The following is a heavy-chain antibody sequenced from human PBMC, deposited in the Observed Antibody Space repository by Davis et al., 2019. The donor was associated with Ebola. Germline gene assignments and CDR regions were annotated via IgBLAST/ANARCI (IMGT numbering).Heavy chain of an antibody. CDR1: GGSFSGYY. D-gene: IGHD4-17*01. CDR2: IKHSGST. V-gene: IGHV4-34*01. J-gene: IGHJ5*02. CDR3: ARHVTTVTYNWFDP. Sequence: SETLSLTCAVYGGSFSGYYWSWIRQLPGKGLEWIGEIKHSGSTYYNPSLKSRVSISSDMAKNQFSLKLSSVTAADTALYYCARHVTTVTYNWFDPWGQGTLVTVSS.